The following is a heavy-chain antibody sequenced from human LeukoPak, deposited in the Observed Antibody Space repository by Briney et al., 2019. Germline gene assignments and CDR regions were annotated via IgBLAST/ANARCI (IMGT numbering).Heavy chain of an antibody. V-gene: IGHV3-48*02. Sequence: GGSLRLSCAASGFTFSSYNMNWVRQAPGKGLEWVSYISSSSSTIYYADSVKGRFTISRDNAKNSLYLQMNSLRDEDTAVYYCARDLGYSSSWYLWFDPWGQGTLVTVSS. D-gene: IGHD6-13*01. CDR2: ISSSSSTI. J-gene: IGHJ5*02. CDR3: ARDLGYSSSWYLWFDP. CDR1: GFTFSSYN.